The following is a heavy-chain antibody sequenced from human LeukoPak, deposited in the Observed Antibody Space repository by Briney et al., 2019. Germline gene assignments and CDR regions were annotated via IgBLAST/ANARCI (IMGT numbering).Heavy chain of an antibody. CDR3: ARTTSFDY. J-gene: IGHJ4*02. CDR1: GGSISNFY. CDR2: IYYSGST. V-gene: IGHV4-59*08. D-gene: IGHD2/OR15-2a*01. Sequence: PSETLSLTCTVSGGSISNFYWSWIRQPPGKGLEWIGYIYYSGSTNYNPSLKSRVTISVDTFKNQFSLRLSSVTAADTAVYYCARTTSFDYWGQGTLVTVSS.